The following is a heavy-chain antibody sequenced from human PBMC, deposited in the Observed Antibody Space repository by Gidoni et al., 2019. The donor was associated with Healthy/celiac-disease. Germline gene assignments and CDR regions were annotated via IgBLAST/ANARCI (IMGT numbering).Heavy chain of an antibody. Sequence: QVQLVESGGGVVQPGRSLRLSCAASGFTFSSYAMHGVRQAPGEGLECVAVRSYDGSNKYYADSVKGRFTISRDNSKNTLYLQMNSLRAEDTAVYYCAGGIVVVVAATHFDYWGQGTLVTVSS. J-gene: IGHJ4*02. CDR2: RSYDGSNK. CDR1: GFTFSSYA. CDR3: AGGIVVVVAATHFDY. V-gene: IGHV3-30*04. D-gene: IGHD2-15*01.